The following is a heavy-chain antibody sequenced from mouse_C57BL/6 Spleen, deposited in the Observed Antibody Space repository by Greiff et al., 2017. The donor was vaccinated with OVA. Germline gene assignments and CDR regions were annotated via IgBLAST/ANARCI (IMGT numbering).Heavy chain of an antibody. CDR3: ARTGGSYFDY. CDR1: GYTFTSYW. J-gene: IGHJ2*01. CDR2: IDPSDSYT. V-gene: IGHV1-69*01. D-gene: IGHD4-1*01. Sequence: VKLQQPGAELVMPGASVKLSCKASGYTFTSYWMHWVKQRPGQGLEWIGEIDPSDSYTNYNQKFKGKSTLTVDKSSSTAYMQLSSLTSEDSAVYYCARTGGSYFDYWGQGTTLTVSS.